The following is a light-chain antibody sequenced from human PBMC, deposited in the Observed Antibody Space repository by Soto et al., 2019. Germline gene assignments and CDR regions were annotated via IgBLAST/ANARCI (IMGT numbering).Light chain of an antibody. V-gene: IGKV1-39*01. CDR2: GAS. J-gene: IGKJ4*01. CDR1: QSISTY. Sequence: DIQMSQSPSSLSASIGDRITITCRASQSISTYLNWYQQKPGKPPRLLIYGASTLQNGVPSRFSGSGSATDYTLTINSLRPEDFATYYCQQSFITPPLTFGGGTTVEMK. CDR3: QQSFITPPLT.